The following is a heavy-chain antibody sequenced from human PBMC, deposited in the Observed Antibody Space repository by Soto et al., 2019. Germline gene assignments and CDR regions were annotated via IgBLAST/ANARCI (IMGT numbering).Heavy chain of an antibody. CDR1: GGTFSSYA. D-gene: IGHD3-22*01. CDR3: ATDRYYDSSGYYYKFDY. J-gene: IGHJ4*02. Sequence: SVKVSCKASGGTFSSYAISWVRQAPGQGLEWMGGIIPIFGTANYAQKFQGRVTITEDESTSTAHMELSSLRSEDTAVYYCATDRYYDSSGYYYKFDYWGQGTLVTVSS. V-gene: IGHV1-69*13. CDR2: IIPIFGTA.